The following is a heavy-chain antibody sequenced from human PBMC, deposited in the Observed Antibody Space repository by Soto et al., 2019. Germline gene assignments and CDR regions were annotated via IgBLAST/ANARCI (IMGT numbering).Heavy chain of an antibody. D-gene: IGHD6-19*01. Sequence: GGSLRLSCAASGFTFSSYGMHWVRQAPGKGLEWVAVISYDGSNKYYADSVKGRFTISRDNSKNTLYLQMNSLRAEDTAGYYCSGSGWHTFDYWGQGTLVTVSS. J-gene: IGHJ4*02. CDR3: SGSGWHTFDY. CDR1: GFTFSSYG. CDR2: ISYDGSNK. V-gene: IGHV3-30*03.